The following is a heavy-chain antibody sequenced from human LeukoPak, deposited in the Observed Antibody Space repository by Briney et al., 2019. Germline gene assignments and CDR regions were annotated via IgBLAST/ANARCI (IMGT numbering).Heavy chain of an antibody. CDR1: GGTFSSYA. CDR2: IITIFGTA. J-gene: IGHJ5*02. CDR3: ARALIAAAPGWFDP. Sequence: GASLKVSCKASGGTFSSYAISWVRQAPGQGLEWMGGIITIFGTANYAQTFQGRVTITADESTNTPYMELSSLRAEDTAVYYCARALIAAAPGWFDPWGQGTLVTVSS. V-gene: IGHV1-69*13. D-gene: IGHD6-13*01.